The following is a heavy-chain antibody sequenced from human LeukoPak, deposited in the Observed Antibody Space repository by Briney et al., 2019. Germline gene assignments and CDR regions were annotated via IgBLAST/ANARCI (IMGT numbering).Heavy chain of an antibody. Sequence: PSETLSLTCTVSGGSISSGDYYWSWIRQPPGKGLEWIGYIYYSGSTYYKPSLKSRVTISVDTSKNQFSLKLSSVTAADTAVYYCARAGGSYGSDDAFDIWGQGTMVTVSS. V-gene: IGHV4-30-4*08. CDR3: ARAGGSYGSDDAFDI. D-gene: IGHD1-26*01. CDR2: IYYSGST. J-gene: IGHJ3*02. CDR1: GGSISSGDYY.